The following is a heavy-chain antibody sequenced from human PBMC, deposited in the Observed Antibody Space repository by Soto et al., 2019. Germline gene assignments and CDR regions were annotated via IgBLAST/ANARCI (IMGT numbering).Heavy chain of an antibody. D-gene: IGHD2-2*02. Sequence: SETLSLTCTVSGGSISSSSYYWGWIRQPPGEGLEWIGSIYYSGSTYYNPSLKSRVTISVDTSKNQFSLKLSSVTAADTAVYYCTRRGYCSSTSCYTVFWGWFDPWGQGTLVTAPQ. CDR2: IYYSGST. J-gene: IGHJ5*02. CDR3: TRRGYCSSTSCYTVFWGWFDP. CDR1: GGSISSSSYY. V-gene: IGHV4-39*01.